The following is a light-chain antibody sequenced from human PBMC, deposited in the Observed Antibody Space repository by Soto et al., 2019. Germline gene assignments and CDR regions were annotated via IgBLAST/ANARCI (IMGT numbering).Light chain of an antibody. Sequence: DIQMTQSPSSLSAPVGDSVTITCRASQTIGSFLNWYQQRPGKAPNLLIYAASTLQSGVPSRFSGSGSGTEFTLTISSLQPEDFATYYCQHYNSYGTFGQGTKVDIK. CDR3: QHYNSYGT. CDR1: QTIGSF. V-gene: IGKV1-9*01. J-gene: IGKJ1*01. CDR2: AAS.